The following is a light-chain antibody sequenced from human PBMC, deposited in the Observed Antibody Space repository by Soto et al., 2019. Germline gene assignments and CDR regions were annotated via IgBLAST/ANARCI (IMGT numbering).Light chain of an antibody. CDR2: DVS. CDR1: SNDIGGYNY. V-gene: IGLV2-14*03. CDR3: SSYTSTITPVV. Sequence: QPVLTQPASVSGSPGQSITISCTGTSNDIGGYNYVSWYQQHPGKAPKFIIYDVSNRPSGVSHRFSASKSGNTASLTISGLQAEDEADYYCSSYTSTITPVVFGGGTKVTVL. J-gene: IGLJ3*02.